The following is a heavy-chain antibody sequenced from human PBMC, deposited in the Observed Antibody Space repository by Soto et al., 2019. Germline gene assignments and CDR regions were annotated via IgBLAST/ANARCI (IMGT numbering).Heavy chain of an antibody. J-gene: IGHJ4*02. CDR2: ISGSGGST. CDR1: GFTFSSYA. Sequence: GGSLRLSCAASGFTFSSYAMSWVRQAPGKGLEWVSAISGSGGSTYYADSVKGRFTISRDNSKNTLYLQMNSLRAEDTAVYYCAKGGEAGVVEYNDYWGQGALVTVSS. CDR3: AKGGEAGVVEYNDY. D-gene: IGHD3-3*01. V-gene: IGHV3-23*01.